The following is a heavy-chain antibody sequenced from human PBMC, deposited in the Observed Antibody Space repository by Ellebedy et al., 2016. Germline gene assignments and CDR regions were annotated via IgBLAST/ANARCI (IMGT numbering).Heavy chain of an antibody. V-gene: IGHV1-18*01. D-gene: IGHD3-10*01. CDR3: AREFSALWFGESLSGMDV. J-gene: IGHJ6*02. CDR1: GYTFTTYG. Sequence: ASVKVSCKASGYTFTTYGISWVRQAPGQGLEWMGWISAYNGNTNYAQKLQGRVTMTTDTSTSTAYMELRSLRSDDTAVYYCAREFSALWFGESLSGMDVWGQGTTVTVSS. CDR2: ISAYNGNT.